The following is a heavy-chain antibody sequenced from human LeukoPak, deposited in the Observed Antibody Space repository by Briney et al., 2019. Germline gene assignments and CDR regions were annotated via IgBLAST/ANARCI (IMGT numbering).Heavy chain of an antibody. V-gene: IGHV1-69*05. CDR2: VIPIFGTA. CDR3: ARDYIAAAGRSWFDP. Sequence: SVKASCKASGGTFSSYAISWVRQAPGQGLEWMGGVIPIFGTANYAQKFQGRVTITTDESTSTAYMELSSLRSEDTAVYYCARDYIAAAGRSWFDPWGQGTLVTVSS. D-gene: IGHD6-13*01. CDR1: GGTFSSYA. J-gene: IGHJ5*02.